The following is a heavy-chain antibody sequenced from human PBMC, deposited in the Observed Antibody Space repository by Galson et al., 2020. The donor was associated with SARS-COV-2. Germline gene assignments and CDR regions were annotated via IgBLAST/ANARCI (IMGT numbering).Heavy chain of an antibody. V-gene: IGHV3-48*03. D-gene: IGHD2-21*01. CDR1: GFTFSNYE. Sequence: GSLRLSCAASGFTFSNYEMNWVRQAPGKGLEWVSYISSSGRTIHYADSVKGRFTISRDNAKSSLSLQMNSLRAEDTAVYYCARLDAYGPGYWGQGTLVTVSS. CDR2: ISSSGRTI. CDR3: ARLDAYGPGY. J-gene: IGHJ4*02.